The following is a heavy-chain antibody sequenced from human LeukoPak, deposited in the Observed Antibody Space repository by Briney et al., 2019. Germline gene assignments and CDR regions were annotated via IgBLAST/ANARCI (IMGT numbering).Heavy chain of an antibody. V-gene: IGHV3-30*03. CDR3: ARASLGDPFDY. D-gene: IGHD4-17*01. J-gene: IGHJ4*02. CDR2: ISYDGSNK. Sequence: GGSLRLSCAASGFTFSSYGMHWVRQAPGKGLEWVAVISYDGSNKYYADSVKGRFTISRDNSKNTLYLQMNSLRAEDTAVYYCARASLGDPFDYWGQGTLVTVSS. CDR1: GFTFSSYG.